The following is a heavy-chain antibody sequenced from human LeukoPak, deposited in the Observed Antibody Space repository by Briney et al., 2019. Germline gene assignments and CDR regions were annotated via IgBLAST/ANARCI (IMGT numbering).Heavy chain of an antibody. CDR3: ATGPRFGYYYGMDV. CDR1: GYTLTELS. Sequence: ASVKASCKVSGYTLTELSMHWVRQAPGKGLEWMGGFDPEYGETIYAQKFQGRVTLTEDTSTDTAYMELRSLRSEDTAVYYCATGPRFGYYYGMDVWGKGTTVTVSS. D-gene: IGHD3-10*01. J-gene: IGHJ6*04. CDR2: FDPEYGET. V-gene: IGHV1-24*01.